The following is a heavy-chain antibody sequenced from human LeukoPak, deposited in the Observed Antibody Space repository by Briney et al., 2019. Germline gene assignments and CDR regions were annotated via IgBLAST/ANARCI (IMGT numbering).Heavy chain of an antibody. CDR1: GGSISGSSDY. V-gene: IGHV4-39*02. CDR3: ARDRSGDDDFWSGYYTNYFDP. J-gene: IGHJ5*02. CDR2: IYYSGST. D-gene: IGHD3-3*01. Sequence: SETLSLTCTVSGGSISGSSDYWGWIRQPPGKGLEWIGSIYYSGSTHYNPSLKSRVTISVDTSKNQFSLKLYSVTAADTAVYYCARDRSGDDDFWSGYYTNYFDPWGQGALVTVSS.